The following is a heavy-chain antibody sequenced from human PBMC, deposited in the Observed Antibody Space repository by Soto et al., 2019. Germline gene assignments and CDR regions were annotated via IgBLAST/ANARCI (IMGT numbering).Heavy chain of an antibody. CDR1: GGSVNSGSYY. CDR3: ARRYYDSRYFDL. J-gene: IGHJ2*01. V-gene: IGHV4-61*01. CDR2: IYYSGST. D-gene: IGHD3-16*01. Sequence: QVQLQESGPGLVKPSETLSLTCTVSGGSVNSGSYYWSWIRQPPGKGLEWIGYIYYSGSTNYNPSLKIRVTISVDTSKNQFSLKLSSVSAADTALYYCARRYYDSRYFDLWGRRTMVTVST.